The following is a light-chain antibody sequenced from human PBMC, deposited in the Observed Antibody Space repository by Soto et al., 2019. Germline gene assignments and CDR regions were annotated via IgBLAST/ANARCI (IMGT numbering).Light chain of an antibody. V-gene: IGKV1-39*01. Sequence: DMQMTQSPSSLSASVGDRVTITCRASQSIGRFLNWHQQKPGKAPNVLINVASTLRSGVPSRFSGSGSGTDFTLTISCLQSEDFATYYCQPYYSYPPIPFGQRTRLAI. J-gene: IGKJ5*01. CDR2: VAS. CDR3: QPYYSYPPIP. CDR1: QSIGRF.